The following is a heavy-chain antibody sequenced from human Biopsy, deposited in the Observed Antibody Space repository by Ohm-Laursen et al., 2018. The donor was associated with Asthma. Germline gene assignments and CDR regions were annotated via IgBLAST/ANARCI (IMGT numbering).Heavy chain of an antibody. CDR1: GYTFTDYS. CDR2: INPNSGDT. Sequence: ATVKVSCKASGYTFTDYSIHWVRQAPGQRLEWMGGINPNSGDTKYAQRFQGRVTVTRDRSISTAYMELSRLRSEDTAVYYCARDRGYCSGGTCPSWFDPWGQGTLVIVSS. V-gene: IGHV1-2*02. CDR3: ARDRGYCSGGTCPSWFDP. J-gene: IGHJ5*02. D-gene: IGHD2-15*01.